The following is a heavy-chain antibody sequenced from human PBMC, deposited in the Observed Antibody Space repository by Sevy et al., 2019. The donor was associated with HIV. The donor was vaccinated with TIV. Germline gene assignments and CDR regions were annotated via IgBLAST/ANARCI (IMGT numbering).Heavy chain of an antibody. CDR3: APAYYDFWSGYYRRDAFDS. CDR2: ISAYNGDT. D-gene: IGHD3-3*01. V-gene: IGHV1-18*01. Sequence: ASVKVSCKASGYTFTSYGISWVRQAPGQGLEWMEWISAYNGDTNYAQKLQGRVTMTTDTSTSTAYMELASLRSDDTAGYFCAPAYYDFWSGYYRRDAFDSWGQGTRVTVSS. CDR1: GYTFTSYG. J-gene: IGHJ3*02.